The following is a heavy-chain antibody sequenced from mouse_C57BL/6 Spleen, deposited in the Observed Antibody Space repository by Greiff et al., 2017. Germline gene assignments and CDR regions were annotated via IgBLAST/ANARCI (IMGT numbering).Heavy chain of an antibody. CDR3: TGSDYDYERFAY. Sequence: VQLMESGTVLARPGASVKMSCKTSGYTFTSYWMHWVHQRPGQGLEWLGAIYPGNSDTSYNPQLKGQANLTAVTSDRTAYMQLSLLTNEDSSVCDSTGSDYDYERFAYWGKGTLVTVSA. CDR1: GYTFTSYW. J-gene: IGHJ3*01. V-gene: IGHV1-5*01. D-gene: IGHD2-4*01. CDR2: IYPGNSDT.